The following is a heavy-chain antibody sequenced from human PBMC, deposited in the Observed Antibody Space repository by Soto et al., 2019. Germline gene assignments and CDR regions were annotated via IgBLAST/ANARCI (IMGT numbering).Heavy chain of an antibody. CDR2: VYYTGTT. CDR1: DGSISNRNYY. V-gene: IGHV4-61*05. Sequence: PSETLSLTCNVSDGSISNRNYYWGWIRQPPGKGLEWIGYVYYTGTTTYSPSLKSRVTISVDTSMNQISLKLSSVTAADTAFYYCARLGGYYQSLDTLGQGTLVTVSS. D-gene: IGHD3-22*01. CDR3: ARLGGYYQSLDT. J-gene: IGHJ5*02.